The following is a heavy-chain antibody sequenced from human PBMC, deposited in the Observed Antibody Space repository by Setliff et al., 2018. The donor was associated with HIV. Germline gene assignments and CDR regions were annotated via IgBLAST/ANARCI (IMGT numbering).Heavy chain of an antibody. CDR3: AAKPMIRGRPFAF. J-gene: IGHJ4*02. D-gene: IGHD3-10*01. V-gene: IGHV4-34*01. CDR2: INHSGAT. CDR1: GPSFSGYY. Sequence: SETLSLTCAVYGPSFSGYYWNWIRQFPGKSLEWIGEINHSGATNYSPSFKSRLNISVDVSKNQFSLRLASLSAADTAAYFCAAKPMIRGRPFAFWGQATLVTVSS.